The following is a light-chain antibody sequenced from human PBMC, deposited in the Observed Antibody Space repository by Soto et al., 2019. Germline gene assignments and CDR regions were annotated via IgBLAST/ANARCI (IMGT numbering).Light chain of an antibody. CDR1: QAIDSW. CDR3: QQTLSFPPK. J-gene: IGKJ1*01. Sequence: DIQMTQSPSSVSASVGDRVTITCLASQAIDSWLAWYQQKPGEAPKLLIFTGSLLHSGVPPRFSGSGSATDFTLTISSLQPEDFATHYCQQTLSFPPKFGQGTKVDI. V-gene: IGKV1-12*01. CDR2: TGS.